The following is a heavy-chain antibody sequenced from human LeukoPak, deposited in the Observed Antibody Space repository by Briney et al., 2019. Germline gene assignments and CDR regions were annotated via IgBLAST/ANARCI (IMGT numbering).Heavy chain of an antibody. CDR2: ISGSGGST. Sequence: PGGPLRLSCAASGFTFSSYAMSWVRQAPGKGLEWVSAISGSGGSTYYADSVKGRFTISRDNSKNTLYLQMNSLRAEDTAVYYCAKGPIVVVPAAIHRGYWGQGTLVTVSS. J-gene: IGHJ4*02. CDR3: AKGPIVVVPAAIHRGY. CDR1: GFTFSSYA. V-gene: IGHV3-23*01. D-gene: IGHD2-2*01.